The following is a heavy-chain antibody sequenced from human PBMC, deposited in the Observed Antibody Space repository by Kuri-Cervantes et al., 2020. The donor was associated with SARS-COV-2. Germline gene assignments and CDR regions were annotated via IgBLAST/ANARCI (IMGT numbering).Heavy chain of an antibody. CDR1: GFTFSSYG. J-gene: IGHJ4*02. Sequence: GESLKISCAASGFTFSSYGMHWVRQAPGKGLDWVALISYDGSNKCYADSVKGRFTISRDNSKNTLFLQMNSLRAEDTAVYYCAREGGNYFDYWGQGTLVTVSS. CDR3: AREGGNYFDY. V-gene: IGHV3-30*03. D-gene: IGHD1-26*01. CDR2: ISYDGSNK.